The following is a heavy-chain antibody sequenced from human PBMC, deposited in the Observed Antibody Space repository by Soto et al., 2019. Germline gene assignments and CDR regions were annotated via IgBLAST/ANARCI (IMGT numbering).Heavy chain of an antibody. CDR3: AVETVGGSPGDC. Sequence: SETLSLTCAVSGGSITSGGFSWSWIRQPLGKGLQWMGYIDVSGSTYYNPSLKSRVTISIDRSKNRFSLNLNSVTAADTAMYYCAVETVGGSPGDCWGQGALVTVSS. CDR2: IDVSGST. CDR1: GGSITSGGFS. V-gene: IGHV4-30-2*01. J-gene: IGHJ1*01. D-gene: IGHD1-26*01.